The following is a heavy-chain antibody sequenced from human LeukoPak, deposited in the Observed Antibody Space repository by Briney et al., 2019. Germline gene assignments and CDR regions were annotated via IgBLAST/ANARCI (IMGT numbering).Heavy chain of an antibody. CDR3: ANILPPRGLQKDYYYYYGMDV. D-gene: IGHD3-9*01. J-gene: IGHJ6*02. CDR2: ISADGRST. Sequence: PGGSLRLSCVASGLNFDDSAMHWVRQAPGKGLEWVSLISADGRSTFSADSVKGRFTISRDNAKNSLYLQMNSLRDEDTAVYYCANILPPRGLQKDYYYYYGMDVWGQGTTVTVSS. V-gene: IGHV3-43*02. CDR1: GLNFDDSA.